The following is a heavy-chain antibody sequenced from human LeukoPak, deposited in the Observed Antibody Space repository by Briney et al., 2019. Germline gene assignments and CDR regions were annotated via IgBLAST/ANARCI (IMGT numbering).Heavy chain of an antibody. V-gene: IGHV4-34*01. CDR1: GESLSGYY. J-gene: IGHJ4*02. CDR2: INHSGST. CDR3: AWRPLDIVATIHFDY. D-gene: IGHD5-12*01. Sequence: PSEALSLTRALYGESLSGYYWSSMRHPPGKGLEWMAEINHSGSTNYNPSLKSRVTISVDTSKNQFSLKLSSVTAADAAVYYCAWRPLDIVATIHFDYWGQGTLVTVSS.